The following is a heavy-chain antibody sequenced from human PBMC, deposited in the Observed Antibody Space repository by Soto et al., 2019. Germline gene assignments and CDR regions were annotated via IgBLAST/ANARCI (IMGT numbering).Heavy chain of an antibody. J-gene: IGHJ6*03. Sequence: PSETLSLTCTVSGGSISSGGYYWSWIRQHPGKGLEWIGYIYYSGSTYYNPSLKSRVTISVDTSKNQFSLKLSSVTAADTAVYYCARVVGAELLKSYYYYYMDVWGKGTTVTVSS. V-gene: IGHV4-31*03. CDR2: IYYSGST. CDR3: ARVVGAELLKSYYYYYMDV. D-gene: IGHD1-26*01. CDR1: GGSISSGGYY.